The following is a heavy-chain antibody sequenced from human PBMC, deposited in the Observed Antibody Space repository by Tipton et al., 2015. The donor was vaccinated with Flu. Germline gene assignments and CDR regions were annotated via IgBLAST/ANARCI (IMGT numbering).Heavy chain of an antibody. CDR1: GGSMRSTSYY. CDR3: ARPSYYDVDLKNFYFDY. D-gene: IGHD3-10*02. CDR2: INYSGSS. J-gene: IGHJ4*02. Sequence: TLSLTCTVSGGSMRSTSYYWGWIRQPPGKGLEWIGNINYSGSSYNNPSLKSRVAISVDTSKNQFSLKMKSVTAADTAVYYCARPSYYDVDLKNFYFDYWGQGALVTVSS. V-gene: IGHV4-39*01.